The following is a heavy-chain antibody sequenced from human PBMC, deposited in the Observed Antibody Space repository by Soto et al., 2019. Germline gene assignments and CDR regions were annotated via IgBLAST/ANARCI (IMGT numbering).Heavy chain of an antibody. D-gene: IGHD3-3*01. CDR1: GFSFSNYA. Sequence: GESLKISCAASGFSFSNYAMSWVRQAPGKGLEWVSAISGSGGTTYYSDSVKGRFTISRDNSKNTVYLQMNDLRVEDAAEYFCAKDSWAIFGVPAGEYYAMDVWGQGTTVTVSS. J-gene: IGHJ6*02. V-gene: IGHV3-23*01. CDR3: AKDSWAIFGVPAGEYYAMDV. CDR2: ISGSGGTT.